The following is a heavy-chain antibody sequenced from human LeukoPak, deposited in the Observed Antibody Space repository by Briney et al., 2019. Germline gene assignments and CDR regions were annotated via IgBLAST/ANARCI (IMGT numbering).Heavy chain of an antibody. CDR3: ARKWYYDFRSGSQNWFDP. D-gene: IGHD3-3*01. CDR2: VSFSGTT. J-gene: IGHJ5*02. CDR1: RGPISSHY. V-gene: IGHV4-59*11. Sequence: SETLSLTCTVSRGPISSHYWSWIRQPPGKGLEWIGYVSFSGTTKYSPSLNSRVTISRDTSKNQFSLKLSSVTAADTAVYYCARKWYYDFRSGSQNWFDPWGQGTLVTVSS.